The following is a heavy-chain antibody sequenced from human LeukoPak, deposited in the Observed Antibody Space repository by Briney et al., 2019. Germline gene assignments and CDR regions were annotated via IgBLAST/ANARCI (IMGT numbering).Heavy chain of an antibody. V-gene: IGHV4-59*12. CDR3: ARRPTRYEYQPLQLHQMYYLDY. CDR1: GGSISSYY. CDR2: IYYSGST. D-gene: IGHD2-2*01. J-gene: IGHJ4*02. Sequence: SETLSLTCTVSGGSISSYYWSWIRQPPGKGLEWIGYIYYSGSTDYSPSLKSRVTISVDTSKNQFSLKLSSVTAADTAVYYCARRPTRYEYQPLQLHQMYYLDYWGQGTLVTVSS.